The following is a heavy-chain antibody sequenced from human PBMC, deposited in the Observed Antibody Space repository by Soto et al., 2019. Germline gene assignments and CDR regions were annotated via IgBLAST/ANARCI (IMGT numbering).Heavy chain of an antibody. V-gene: IGHV1-8*01. CDR1: GYTFTSYD. CDR3: ARAYCCFIICDEPTPKVP. D-gene: IGHD2-21*01. J-gene: IGHJ5*02. CDR2: MNPNSGNT. Sequence: ASVKVSCKASGYTFTSYDINWVRQATGQGLEWMGWMNPNSGNTGYAQKFQGRVTMTRNTSISTAYMELSSLRSEDTAVYYCARAYCCFIICDEPTPKVPSGQGTLVTV.